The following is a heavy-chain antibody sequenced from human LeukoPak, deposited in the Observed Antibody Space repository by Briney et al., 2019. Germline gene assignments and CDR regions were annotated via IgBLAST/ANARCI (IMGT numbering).Heavy chain of an antibody. CDR3: ARQGYYDFWSGQHDY. D-gene: IGHD3-3*01. CDR1: GGSISSGSYY. J-gene: IGHJ4*02. V-gene: IGHV4-39*01. Sequence: SQTLSLTCTVSGGSISSGSYYWGWIRQPPGKGLEWIGSIYYSGSTYYNPSLKSRVTISVDTSKNQFSLKLSSVTAADTAVYYCARQGYYDFWSGQHDYWGQGTLVTVSS. CDR2: IYYSGST.